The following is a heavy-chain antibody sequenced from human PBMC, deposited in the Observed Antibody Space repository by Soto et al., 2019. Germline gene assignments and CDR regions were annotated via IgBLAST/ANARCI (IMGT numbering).Heavy chain of an antibody. CDR2: IIPILGIA. Sequence: GASVKVSCKASGGTFSSYTISWVRQAPGQGLEWMGRIIPILGIANYAQKFQGRVTITADKSTSTAYMELSSLRSEDTAVYYCARGAAAGIWGYYYYGMDVWGQGTTVTVS. CDR1: GGTFSSYT. D-gene: IGHD6-13*01. CDR3: ARGAAAGIWGYYYYGMDV. V-gene: IGHV1-69*02. J-gene: IGHJ6*02.